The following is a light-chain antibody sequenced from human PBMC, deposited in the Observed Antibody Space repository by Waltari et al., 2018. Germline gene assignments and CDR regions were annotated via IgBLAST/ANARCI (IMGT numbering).Light chain of an antibody. Sequence: QSALTQPPSASGSPGQSVTISCTGTSSDVGGYNYVSWYQQHPGKAPKLMIYEVSKRPSGVPDGVSGSKSGNTASRTGSGLQAEDEADYYCSSYAGSNNFVFGTGTKVTVL. CDR2: EVS. CDR3: SSYAGSNNFV. V-gene: IGLV2-8*01. CDR1: SSDVGGYNY. J-gene: IGLJ1*01.